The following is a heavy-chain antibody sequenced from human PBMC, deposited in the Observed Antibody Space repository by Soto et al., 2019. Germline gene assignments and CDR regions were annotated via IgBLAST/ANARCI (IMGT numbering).Heavy chain of an antibody. J-gene: IGHJ5*02. CDR3: ARDRTARGDWFDP. D-gene: IGHD6-6*01. V-gene: IGHV4-4*07. Sequence: SETLSLTCTVSGGSITSYFCSWIRQPAGKGLEWIGLIYTSGSTNYNPSLKSRVTMSVDTSKNQFSLKLNSVTAADTAVYYCARDRTARGDWFDPWGQGTLVTVSS. CDR2: IYTSGST. CDR1: GGSITSYF.